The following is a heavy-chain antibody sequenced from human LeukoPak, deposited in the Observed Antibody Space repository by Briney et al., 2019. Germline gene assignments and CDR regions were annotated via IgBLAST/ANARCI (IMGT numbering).Heavy chain of an antibody. J-gene: IGHJ3*01. D-gene: IGHD5-12*01. V-gene: IGHV1-24*01. CDR2: FDPKDGET. Sequence: ASVKVSCKVSGYTLTELSMHWVRQAPGKGLEWMGSFDPKDGETIYAQKFQGRVTMTRDTSISTAYMELSSLTSDDTAVYYCARDLPKTGYVGALDFWGQGTMVIVSS. CDR3: ARDLPKTGYVGALDF. CDR1: GYTLTELS.